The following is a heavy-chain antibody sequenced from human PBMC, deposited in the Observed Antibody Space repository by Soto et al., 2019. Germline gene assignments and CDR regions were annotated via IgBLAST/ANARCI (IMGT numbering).Heavy chain of an antibody. V-gene: IGHV3-74*01. CDR3: AREQAVDTSMAPLDY. D-gene: IGHD5-18*01. CDR2: IHDDGSRT. CDR1: GFSFSSYW. J-gene: IGHJ4*02. Sequence: GGSLRLSCAASGFSFSSYWMHWVRQAPGKGLVWVSRIHDDGSRTSYADSVKGRFTISRDNAKNTLYLQMNRLRAEDTAVYYCAREQAVDTSMAPLDYWGQGTLVTVSS.